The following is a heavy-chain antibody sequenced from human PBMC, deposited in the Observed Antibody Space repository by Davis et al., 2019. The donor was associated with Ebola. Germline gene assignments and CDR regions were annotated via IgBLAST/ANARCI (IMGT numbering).Heavy chain of an antibody. V-gene: IGHV4-34*01. Sequence: MPSETLSLTCAVYGGSFSGYYWSWIRQPPGKGLEWIGEINHSGSTSYNPSLKSRVTISVDTSKNQFSLKLSSVTAADTAVYYCAIFGVVIDYWGQGTLVTVSS. J-gene: IGHJ4*02. CDR3: AIFGVVIDY. CDR1: GGSFSGYY. CDR2: INHSGST. D-gene: IGHD3-3*02.